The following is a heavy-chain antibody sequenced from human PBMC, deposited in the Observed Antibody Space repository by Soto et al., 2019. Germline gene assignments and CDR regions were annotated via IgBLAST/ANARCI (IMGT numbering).Heavy chain of an antibody. CDR1: EFTFGDYA. Sequence: SLTLFCPASEFTFGDYAMQWVRQVPGKGVEWVSALNRIIGSIVYVDSRKGRFASSRDNAKNSLHLQMSSLSAEDTAFYYRVKDESSTWYSGHFLHWGQGTLVTVSS. J-gene: IGHJ1*01. D-gene: IGHD6-13*01. CDR3: VKDESSTWYSGHFLH. CDR2: LNRIIGSI. V-gene: IGHV3-9*01.